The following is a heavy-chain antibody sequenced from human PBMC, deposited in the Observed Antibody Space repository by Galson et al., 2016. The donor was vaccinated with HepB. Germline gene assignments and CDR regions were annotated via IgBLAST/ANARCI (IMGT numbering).Heavy chain of an antibody. J-gene: IGHJ6*02. V-gene: IGHV1-58*01. CDR2: IVVGSGNT. D-gene: IGHD2-2*01. CDR3: AAERVTSSDYYYYYGMDI. CDR1: GFTFTSSA. Sequence: SVKVSCKASGFTFTSSAVQWLRQARGQRLEWIGWIVVGSGNTNYAQKFQERVTITRDMSTSTAYMELSSLRSEDTAVYYCAAERVTSSDYYYYYGMDIWGRGTTVTVSS.